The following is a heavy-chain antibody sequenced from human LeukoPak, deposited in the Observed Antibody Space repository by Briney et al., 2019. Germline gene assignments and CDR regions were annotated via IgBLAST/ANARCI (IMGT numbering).Heavy chain of an antibody. V-gene: IGHV3-23*01. CDR2: ISGSGGST. J-gene: IGHJ4*02. D-gene: IGHD2-21*01. Sequence: GGSLRLSCAASGFTFSSYAMSWVRQAPGKGLEWVSAISGSGGSTYYADSVKGRFTISRDNSKNTLYLQMNSLRAEDTAVYYCASGEGSAVIFDYWGQGTLVTVSS. CDR1: GFTFSSYA. CDR3: ASGEGSAVIFDY.